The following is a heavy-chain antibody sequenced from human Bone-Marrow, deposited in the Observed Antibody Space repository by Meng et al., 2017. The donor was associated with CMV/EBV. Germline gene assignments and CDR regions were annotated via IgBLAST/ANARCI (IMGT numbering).Heavy chain of an antibody. CDR2: IIPILGIA. J-gene: IGHJ4*02. V-gene: IGHV1-69*10. D-gene: IGHD2-2*01. Sequence: SVKVSCKASGGTFSSYAISWVRQAPGQGLEWMGGIIPILGIANYAQKFQGRVTITADKSTSTAYMELSSLRSDDTAVYYCARGRRDCSSTSCFYYFDYWGQGTLVTVYS. CDR3: ARGRRDCSSTSCFYYFDY. CDR1: GGTFSSYA.